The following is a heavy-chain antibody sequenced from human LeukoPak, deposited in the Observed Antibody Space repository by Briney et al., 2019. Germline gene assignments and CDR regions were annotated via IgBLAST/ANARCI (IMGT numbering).Heavy chain of an antibody. V-gene: IGHV3-53*04. Sequence: GGSLRLSCAASGFTVSSNYMSWVRQAPGKGLEWVSVIYSGGSTYYADSVKGRFTISRHNSKNTLYLQMNSLRAEDTAVYYCARVGTYSNLRGYYYYGMDVWGQGTTVTVSS. D-gene: IGHD4-11*01. CDR3: ARVGTYSNLRGYYYYGMDV. CDR1: GFTVSSNY. CDR2: IYSGGST. J-gene: IGHJ6*02.